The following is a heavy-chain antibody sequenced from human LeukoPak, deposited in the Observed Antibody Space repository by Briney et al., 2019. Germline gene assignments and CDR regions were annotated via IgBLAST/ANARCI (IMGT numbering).Heavy chain of an antibody. CDR3: ARVADYDFWRFDY. D-gene: IGHD3-3*01. CDR2: IIPIFGTA. J-gene: IGHJ4*02. V-gene: IGHV1-69*05. Sequence: ASVKVSCKASGGTFSSYAISWVRQAPGQGLEWMGGIIPIFGTANYAQKFQGRVTITTDESTSTAYMELSSLRSEDTAAYYCARVADYDFWRFDYWGQGTLVTVSS. CDR1: GGTFSSYA.